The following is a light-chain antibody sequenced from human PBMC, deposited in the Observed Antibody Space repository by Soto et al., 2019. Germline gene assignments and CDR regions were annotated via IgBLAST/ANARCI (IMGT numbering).Light chain of an antibody. CDR2: GNS. CDR3: QSYDSSLSGYV. V-gene: IGLV1-40*01. J-gene: IGLJ1*01. CDR1: SSNIGAGYD. Sequence: QSVLTQPPSVSGAPGQRVTISCTGSSSNIGAGYDVHWYQQLPGTAPKLLIYGNSNRPSGVPDRFSGSKSGPSASLAITGLQAEDEADYYCQSYDSSLSGYVFGTGTKVTV.